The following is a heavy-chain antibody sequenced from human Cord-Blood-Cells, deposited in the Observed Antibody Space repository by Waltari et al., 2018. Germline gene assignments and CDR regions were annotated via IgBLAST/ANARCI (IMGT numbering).Heavy chain of an antibody. Sequence: EVQLVQSGAEVKKPGESLKISCKGSGYSFTSYWIGWVRQMPGKGLEWMGISYPGDSAARYSPSFQGQVPLSADKSISTAYLQWSSLKASDTAMYYCARRPSGYCSGGSCYFDYWGQGTLVTVSS. CDR3: ARRPSGYCSGGSCYFDY. CDR1: GYSFTSYW. D-gene: IGHD2-15*01. CDR2: SYPGDSAA. V-gene: IGHV5-51*01. J-gene: IGHJ4*02.